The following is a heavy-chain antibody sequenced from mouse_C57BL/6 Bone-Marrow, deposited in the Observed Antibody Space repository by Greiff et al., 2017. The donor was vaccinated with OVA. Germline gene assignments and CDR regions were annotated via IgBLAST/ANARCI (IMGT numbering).Heavy chain of an antibody. D-gene: IGHD2-5*01. CDR2: INPSTGGT. V-gene: IGHV1-42*01. Sequence: VQLQQSGPELVKPGASVKISCKASGYSFTGYYMNWVKQSPEKSLEWIGEINPSTGGTTYNQKFKAKATLTVDKSSSTAYMQLKSLTSEDSAVYYCARQGSNYGYFDVWGTGTTVTVSS. J-gene: IGHJ1*03. CDR3: ARQGSNYGYFDV. CDR1: GYSFTGYY.